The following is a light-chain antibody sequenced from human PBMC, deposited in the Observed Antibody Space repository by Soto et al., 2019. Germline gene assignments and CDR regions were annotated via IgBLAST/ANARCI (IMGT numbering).Light chain of an antibody. CDR1: SSDVGGYNY. V-gene: IGLV2-14*01. CDR2: AVS. CDR3: SSYTSRSTYVV. J-gene: IGLJ2*01. Sequence: QSVLTQPASVSGSPGQSITISCTGTSSDVGGYNYVSWYQHHPGKAPKLMIYAVSNRPSGVSNRFSGSKSGNTASLTISGLQAEDEAGYYCSSYTSRSTYVVFGGGTKVTVL.